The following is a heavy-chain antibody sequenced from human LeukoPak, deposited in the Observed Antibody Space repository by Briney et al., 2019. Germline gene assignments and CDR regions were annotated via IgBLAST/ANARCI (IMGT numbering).Heavy chain of an antibody. CDR2: INPSGGST. CDR1: GYTFTTYY. V-gene: IGHV1-46*01. D-gene: IGHD4-23*01. Sequence: ASVKVSCKASGYTFTTYYMHWVRQAPGQGLKWMGIINPSGGSTTYALKFQGRVTMTRDTSTSTVHMELSSLRSEDTAVYYCARRYGGNSNYYYYYMDVWGKGTTVTVSS. J-gene: IGHJ6*03. CDR3: ARRYGGNSNYYYYYMDV.